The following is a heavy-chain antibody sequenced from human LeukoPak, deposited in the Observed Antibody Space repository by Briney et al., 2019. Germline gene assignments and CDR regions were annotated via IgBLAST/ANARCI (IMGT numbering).Heavy chain of an antibody. CDR3: ARRNSDGSYCDS. J-gene: IGHJ4*02. CDR1: GGSISNYY. Sequence: PSETLSLTCTVSGGSISNYYWSWIPQPPGKGLEWIGHFSYSGITSYNPYPKRGVTISSNTTKNHFSLKCRSWTSADTAVYSCARRNSDGSYCDSCGQGTLVTVSS. D-gene: IGHD1-26*01. CDR2: FSYSGIT. V-gene: IGHV4-59*08.